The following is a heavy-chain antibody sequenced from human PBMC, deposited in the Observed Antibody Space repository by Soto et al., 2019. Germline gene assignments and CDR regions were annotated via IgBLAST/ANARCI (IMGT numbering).Heavy chain of an antibody. J-gene: IGHJ4*02. V-gene: IGHV3-30*18. CDR3: AKDTSLESYYPSFFDY. Sequence: PGGSLRLSCAASGFTFSSYGMHWVSQAPGKGLEWVAVISYDGSNKYYADSVKGRFTISRDNSKNTLYLQMNSLRAEDTAVYYCAKDTSLESYYPSFFDYWGQGTLVTVSS. CDR1: GFTFSSYG. CDR2: ISYDGSNK. D-gene: IGHD1-26*01.